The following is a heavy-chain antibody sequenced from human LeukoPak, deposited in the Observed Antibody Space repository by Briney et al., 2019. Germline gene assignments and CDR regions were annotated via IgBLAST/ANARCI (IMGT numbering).Heavy chain of an antibody. CDR3: ARVQTGYSSGWSSYWYFDL. V-gene: IGHV3-7*01. Sequence: GSLRLSCAASGFTFSSYWMSWVRQAPGKGLEWVANIKQDGSEKYYVDSVKGRFTISRDNAKNSLYLQMNSLRAGDTAVYYCARVQTGYSSGWSSYWYFDLWGRGTLVTVSS. D-gene: IGHD6-19*01. CDR2: IKQDGSEK. CDR1: GFTFSSYW. J-gene: IGHJ2*01.